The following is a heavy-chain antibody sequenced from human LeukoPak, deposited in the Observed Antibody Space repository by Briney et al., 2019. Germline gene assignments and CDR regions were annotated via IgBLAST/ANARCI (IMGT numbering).Heavy chain of an antibody. CDR1: GGSFSSYA. CDR3: ARWSIAARFDYYYGMDV. J-gene: IGHJ6*02. D-gene: IGHD6-6*01. Sequence: ASVKLSCKASGGSFSSYAISWVRQAPGQGLEWVGGVSPIFGTANYAQKFQGRVTITADESPSTAYMALSSLRSEDTAVYYCARWSIAARFDYYYGMDVWGQGTTVTVSS. CDR2: VSPIFGTA. V-gene: IGHV1-69*13.